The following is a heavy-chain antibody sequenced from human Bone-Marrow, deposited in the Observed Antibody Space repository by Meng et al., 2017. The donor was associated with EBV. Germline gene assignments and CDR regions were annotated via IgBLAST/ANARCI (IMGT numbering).Heavy chain of an antibody. J-gene: IGHJ4*02. CDR2: IYWDDDK. V-gene: IGHV2-5*02. D-gene: IGHD6-6*01. CDR1: GFSLSTRGVG. CDR3: ARLIAARPFDY. Sequence: QITLKESGPNPGQTPQTLTLTCTFSGFSLSTRGVGVGWIRQPPGKALEWLAVIYWDDDKRYSPSLKSRLTITKDTSKKQVVLTMTNMDPVDAATYYCARLIAARPFDYWGQGTLVTVSS.